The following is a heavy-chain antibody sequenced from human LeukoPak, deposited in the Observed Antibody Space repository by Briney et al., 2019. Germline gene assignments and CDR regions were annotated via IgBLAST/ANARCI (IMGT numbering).Heavy chain of an antibody. V-gene: IGHV1-46*01. Sequence: ASVKVSCKASGYTFTSYYMHWVRQAPGQGLEWMGIINPSGGSTSYAQKFQGRVTMTRDTSTSTVYMELSSLRSEDTAVYYCARDSNTYYDYVGNWFDPWGQGTLVTVSS. CDR2: INPSGGST. CDR1: GYTFTSYY. D-gene: IGHD3-16*01. CDR3: ARDSNTYYDYVGNWFDP. J-gene: IGHJ5*02.